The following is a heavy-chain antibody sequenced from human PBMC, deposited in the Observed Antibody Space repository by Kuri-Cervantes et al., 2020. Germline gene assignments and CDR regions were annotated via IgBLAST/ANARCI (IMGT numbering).Heavy chain of an antibody. CDR2: ISGSGGST. CDR1: GFTFSSYW. CDR3: AKVGYSSGWAFDY. V-gene: IGHV3-23*01. J-gene: IGHJ4*02. Sequence: GESLKISCAASGFTFSSYWMNWVRQAPGKGLEWVSAISGSGGSTYYADSVKGRFTISRDNSKNTLYLQMNSLRAEDTAVYYCAKVGYSSGWAFDYWGQGTLVTVSS. D-gene: IGHD6-19*01.